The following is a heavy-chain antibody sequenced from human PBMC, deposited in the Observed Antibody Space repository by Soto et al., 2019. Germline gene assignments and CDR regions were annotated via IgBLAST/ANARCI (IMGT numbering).Heavy chain of an antibody. CDR1: GFTVSSDY. CDR3: ARAYGGNPALFDP. CDR2: IYTGGST. J-gene: IGHJ5*02. V-gene: IGHV3-53*01. Sequence: EVQLVESGGGLIQPGGSLRLSCAASGFTVSSDYMSWVRQAPGKGLELVSVIYTGGSTYYADSVKGRFTFSRDNSKNTLYLPMNSLRAEDTAVYYCARAYGGNPALFDPWGQGTLVTVSS. D-gene: IGHD4-17*01.